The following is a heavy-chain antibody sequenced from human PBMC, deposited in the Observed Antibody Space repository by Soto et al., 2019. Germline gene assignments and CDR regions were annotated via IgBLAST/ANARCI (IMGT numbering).Heavy chain of an antibody. CDR3: AKATATGGGAFDI. CDR2: ILVDGRT. V-gene: IGHV3-23*01. Sequence: GSVRISGAASGFICSSYDMSWVRQATGKGLEWVSTILVDGRTFYVDSVKGRFTISRDSSQNTVYLQMNSLTAGDTALYYCAKATATGGGAFDICGQGTMVTVS. D-gene: IGHD2-8*02. CDR1: GFICSSYD. J-gene: IGHJ3*02.